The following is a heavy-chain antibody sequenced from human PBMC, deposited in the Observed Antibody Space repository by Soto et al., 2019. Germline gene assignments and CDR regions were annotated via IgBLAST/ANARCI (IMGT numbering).Heavy chain of an antibody. J-gene: IGHJ5*02. Sequence: GGSLRLSCAASGFTFSSYGMHWVRQAPGKGLEWVAVISYDGSNKYYADSVKGRFTISRDNSKNTLYLQMNSLRAEDTAVYYCAKVHCSSTSCYEGWFEPWGQGTLVTLSS. CDR3: AKVHCSSTSCYEGWFEP. V-gene: IGHV3-30*18. CDR1: GFTFSSYG. D-gene: IGHD2-2*01. CDR2: ISYDGSNK.